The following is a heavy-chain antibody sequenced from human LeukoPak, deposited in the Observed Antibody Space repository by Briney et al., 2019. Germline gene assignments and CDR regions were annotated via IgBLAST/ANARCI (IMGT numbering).Heavy chain of an antibody. D-gene: IGHD3-16*01. Sequence: PGGSLRLSCAASGFTFSSYAMSWVRQAPGKGLEWVSAICGSGGSTYYADSVKGRFTISRDNSKNTLYLQMNSLRAEDTAVYYCARDLWPYFDYWGQGTLVTVSS. V-gene: IGHV3-23*01. CDR1: GFTFSSYA. J-gene: IGHJ4*02. CDR3: ARDLWPYFDY. CDR2: ICGSGGST.